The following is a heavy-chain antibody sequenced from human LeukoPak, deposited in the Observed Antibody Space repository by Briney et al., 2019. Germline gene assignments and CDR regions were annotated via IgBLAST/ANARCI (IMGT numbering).Heavy chain of an antibody. CDR2: MNPNSGNT. J-gene: IGHJ5*02. D-gene: IGHD3-22*01. V-gene: IGHV1-8*01. CDR3: ARGQPTYYYDSSGYYSWFDP. CDR1: GYTFTSYD. Sequence: GASVKVSCKASGYTFTSYDINWVRQATGQGLEWMGWMNPNSGNTGYAQKFQGRVTMTRNTSISTAYMELSSLRSEDTAVYYCARGQPTYYYDSSGYYSWFDPWGQGTLVTVSS.